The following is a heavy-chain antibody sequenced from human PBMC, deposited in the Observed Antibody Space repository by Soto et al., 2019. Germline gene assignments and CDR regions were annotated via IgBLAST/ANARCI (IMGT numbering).Heavy chain of an antibody. V-gene: IGHV3-48*02. CDR3: ARDRRTVTTNYYYGMDV. J-gene: IGHJ6*02. CDR2: ISSSSSTI. D-gene: IGHD4-17*01. Sequence: GGSLRLSCAASGFTFSSYSINWVRQAPGKGLEWVSYISSSSSTIYYADSVKGRFTISRDNAKNSLYLQMNSLRDEDTAVYYCARDRRTVTTNYYYGMDVWGQGTTVTVSS. CDR1: GFTFSSYS.